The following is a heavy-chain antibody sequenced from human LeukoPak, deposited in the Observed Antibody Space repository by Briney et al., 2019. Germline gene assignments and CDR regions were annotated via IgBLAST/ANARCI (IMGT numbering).Heavy chain of an antibody. D-gene: IGHD3-10*01. CDR3: ARGLWFGEDGDY. V-gene: IGHV4-34*01. CDR1: GGSFSGYY. J-gene: IGHJ4*02. Sequence: SETLSLTCAVYGGSFSGYYWSWIRQPPGKGLEWIGEINHSGSTNYNPSLKSRVTISVDTSKNQLSLKLSSVTAADTAVYYCARGLWFGEDGDYWGQGTLVTVSS. CDR2: INHSGST.